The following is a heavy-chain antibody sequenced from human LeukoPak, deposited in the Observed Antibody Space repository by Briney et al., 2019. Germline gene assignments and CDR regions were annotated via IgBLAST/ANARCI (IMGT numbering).Heavy chain of an antibody. CDR1: GFTFSSYG. CDR3: AKPYYYDSTGYYYVEYFDY. CDR2: IRYDGSNK. V-gene: IGHV3-30*02. J-gene: IGHJ4*02. D-gene: IGHD3-22*01. Sequence: PGGSLRLSCAASGFTFSSYGMHWVRQAPGKGLEWVAFIRYDGSNKYYADSVKGRFTISRDNSKNTLYLQMNSLRAEDTAVYYCAKPYYYDSTGYYYVEYFDYWGQGTLVTVSS.